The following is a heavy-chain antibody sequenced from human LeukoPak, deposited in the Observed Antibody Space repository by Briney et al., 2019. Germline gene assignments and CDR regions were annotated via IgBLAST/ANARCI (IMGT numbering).Heavy chain of an antibody. D-gene: IGHD3-16*01. Sequence: PSETLSLTCTVSGGSISSGSYYWRWIRQPAGKGLEWIGRIYTSGSTNYNPSLKSLVTISVDTSKNQFSLKLSSVTAADTAVYYCARMMTFFDPWGQGTLVTVSS. CDR1: GGSISSGSYY. CDR2: IYTSGST. V-gene: IGHV4-61*02. CDR3: ARMMTFFDP. J-gene: IGHJ5*02.